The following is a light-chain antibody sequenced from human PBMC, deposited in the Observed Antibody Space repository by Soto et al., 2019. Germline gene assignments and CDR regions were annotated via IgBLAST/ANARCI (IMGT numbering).Light chain of an antibody. J-gene: IGLJ2*01. CDR3: ATWDNSLSGHVV. Sequence: QSVLTQPPSASGTPGQWVTISCSGSSSNIGSEYVYWYQQLPGTAPRLLIYRNNQRPSGVPDRFSGSKSGTSASLAISGLRSEDEADYYCATWDNSLSGHVVFGEGTKLTVL. V-gene: IGLV1-47*01. CDR1: SSNIGSEY. CDR2: RNN.